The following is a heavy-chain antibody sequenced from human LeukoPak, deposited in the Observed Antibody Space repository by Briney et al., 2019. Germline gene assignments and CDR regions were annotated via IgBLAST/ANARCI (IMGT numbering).Heavy chain of an antibody. CDR3: ARCPFGSGEFPFDY. Sequence: SETLSLTCAVYGGSFSGYYWSWVRQPPGKGLEWIGEINHSGSTNYNPSLKRRVTISGDTSKNQFSLKLSSVKAADPAVYYCARCPFGSGEFPFDYWGQGTLVTVSS. CDR2: INHSGST. J-gene: IGHJ4*02. D-gene: IGHD3-10*01. CDR1: GGSFSGYY. V-gene: IGHV4-34*01.